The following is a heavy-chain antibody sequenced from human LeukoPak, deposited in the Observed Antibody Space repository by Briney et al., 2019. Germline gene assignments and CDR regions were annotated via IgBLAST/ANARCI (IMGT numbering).Heavy chain of an antibody. J-gene: IGHJ3*02. D-gene: IGHD4-23*01. CDR1: GGSISNYY. CDR3: ARADYGGNSAAFNI. V-gene: IGHV4-59*01. CDR2: IYSSGST. Sequence: PSETLSLTCTVSGGSISNYYWNWIRQPPGKGLEWIGYIYSSGSTYFNPSLTSRVTISVDTSKNQFSLNLTSVTAADTAVYYCARADYGGNSAAFNIWRQGTMVTVSS.